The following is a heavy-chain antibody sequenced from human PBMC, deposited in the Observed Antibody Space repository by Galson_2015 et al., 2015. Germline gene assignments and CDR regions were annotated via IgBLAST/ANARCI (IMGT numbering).Heavy chain of an antibody. J-gene: IGHJ4*02. CDR1: GFTFSSYA. Sequence: SLRLSCAASGFTFSSYAMSWVRQAPGKGLERVSLISGSGGNTYYADSVKGRFTISRDNSKNTLYLQMNSLRAEDTAVYYCTRGSPNGHDYWGQGTLVTVSS. D-gene: IGHD2-8*01. V-gene: IGHV3-23*01. CDR3: TRGSPNGHDY. CDR2: ISGSGGNT.